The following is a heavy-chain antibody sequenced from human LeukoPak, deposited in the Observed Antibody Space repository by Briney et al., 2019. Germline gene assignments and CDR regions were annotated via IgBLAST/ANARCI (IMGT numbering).Heavy chain of an antibody. J-gene: IGHJ4*02. CDR2: ISDIGSI. Sequence: SETLSLTCTVSGGSISSYYWSWIRQPPGKGLEWIAYISDIGSINYNPSLKSRVTISFDTSKNQFSLKLSSVTAADTAVYYCAGHHPRNTVDFWGQGTLVTVSS. CDR1: GGSISSYY. V-gene: IGHV4-59*08. CDR3: AGHHPRNTVDF. D-gene: IGHD2/OR15-2a*01.